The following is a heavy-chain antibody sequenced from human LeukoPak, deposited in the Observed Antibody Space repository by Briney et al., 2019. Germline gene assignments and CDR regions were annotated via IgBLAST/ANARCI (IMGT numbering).Heavy chain of an antibody. Sequence: PGGSLRLPCAASGFTFSSYAMSWVRQAPGKGLEWVSTISGSGGSTYYADSVKGRFTISRDNSKSTLYLEMNSLRAEDTAVYYCAKGSGTSYAYYMDVWGKGTTVTVSS. V-gene: IGHV3-23*01. CDR2: ISGSGGST. D-gene: IGHD3-10*01. J-gene: IGHJ6*03. CDR3: AKGSGTSYAYYMDV. CDR1: GFTFSSYA.